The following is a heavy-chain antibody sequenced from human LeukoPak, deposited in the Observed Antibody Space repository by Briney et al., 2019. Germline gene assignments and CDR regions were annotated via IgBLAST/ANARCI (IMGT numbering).Heavy chain of an antibody. V-gene: IGHV3-7*01. D-gene: IGHD3-10*01. J-gene: IGHJ5*02. CDR1: GFNFDDCW. Sequence: PGGSLRLSCAASGFNFDDCWMSWVRQAPGKGLEWVANIKKDGSDKYYVDSVKGRFTVSRDNAKNSLYLQMNSLRVEDTAVYYCLQYNSGNTWGQGTLVTVSS. CDR2: IKKDGSDK. CDR3: LQYNSGNT.